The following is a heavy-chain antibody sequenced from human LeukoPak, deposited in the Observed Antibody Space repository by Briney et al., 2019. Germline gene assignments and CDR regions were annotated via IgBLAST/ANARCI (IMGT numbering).Heavy chain of an antibody. J-gene: IGHJ4*02. Sequence: ASVKVSCKASGYTFTGYYMHWVRQAPGQGLEGMGWINPNSGGTNYAQKFQGRVTMTRDTSISTAYMELSRLRSDDTAVYYCARSMLDSSGWYGDDYWGQGTLVTVSS. CDR1: GYTFTGYY. CDR2: INPNSGGT. V-gene: IGHV1-2*02. CDR3: ARSMLDSSGWYGDDY. D-gene: IGHD6-19*01.